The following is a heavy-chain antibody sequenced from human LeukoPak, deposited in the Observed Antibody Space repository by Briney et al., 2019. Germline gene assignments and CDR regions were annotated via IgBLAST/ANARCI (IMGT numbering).Heavy chain of an antibody. V-gene: IGHV3-66*02. D-gene: IGHD3-9*01. Sequence: GSLRLSFAAPGFPVSNNLLHWVRQAPGKGLELVSVIYSSGTTYYANSVKGRFTISRDNSKNTLYLQMNSLRAEDTAVYYCRGGYDILTGHDAFDIWGQGTMVTVSS. CDR2: IYSSGTT. CDR3: RGGYDILTGHDAFDI. CDR1: GFPVSNNL. J-gene: IGHJ3*02.